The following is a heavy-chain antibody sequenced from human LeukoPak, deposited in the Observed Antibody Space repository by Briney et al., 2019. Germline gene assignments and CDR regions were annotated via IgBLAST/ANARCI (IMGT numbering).Heavy chain of an antibody. V-gene: IGHV3-23*01. D-gene: IGHD2-2*01. CDR2: VSGSGGST. J-gene: IGHJ4*02. CDR3: ARGPVVPVATYFFDS. CDR1: GFTFSNYA. Sequence: QPGGSLRLSCAASGFTFSNYAMSWVRQAPGKGLEWVSAVSGSGGSTFYADSAKGRFTITRDNSRNTLYVQMSSLRAEDTAVYYCARGPVVPVATYFFDSWGQGTLVIVSS.